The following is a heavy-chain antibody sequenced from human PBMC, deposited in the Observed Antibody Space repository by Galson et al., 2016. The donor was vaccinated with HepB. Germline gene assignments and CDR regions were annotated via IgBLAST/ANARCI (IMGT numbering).Heavy chain of an antibody. J-gene: IGHJ4*02. D-gene: IGHD3-10*01. CDR1: GFTFSAYW. CDR2: IKPDGSET. CDR3: ARVSHLAGSGTYDY. V-gene: IGHV3-7*01. Sequence: SLRLSCAASGFTFSAYWMTWVRQAPGKGLEWVANIKPDGSETYCVDSVKGRFTFSRDNAKNSLFLQMSSLRVDDTAVYHCARVSHLAGSGTYDYWGQGSLVTVSS.